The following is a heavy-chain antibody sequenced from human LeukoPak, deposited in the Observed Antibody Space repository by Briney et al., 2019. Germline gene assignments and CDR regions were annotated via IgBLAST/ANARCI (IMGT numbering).Heavy chain of an antibody. Sequence: SVKVSCKASGGTFSSHAISWVRQAPGQGLEWVGGIIPIFGTTNYAQKFQGRVTITTDESTSTGYMELRSLRSDDTAVYYCARGDRGYDYCFDNLGQGTLVTVSS. CDR1: GGTFSSHA. CDR3: ARGDRGYDYCFDN. D-gene: IGHD5-12*01. CDR2: IIPIFGTT. V-gene: IGHV1-69*05. J-gene: IGHJ4*02.